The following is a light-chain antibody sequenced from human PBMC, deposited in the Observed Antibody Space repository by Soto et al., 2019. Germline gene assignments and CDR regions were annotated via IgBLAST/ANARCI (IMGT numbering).Light chain of an antibody. CDR3: KESYSTPWT. Sequence: DLRVSPAPSALSAFVGDRVTITCRASQSINKWMAWYQLKPGEAPKLLIYDASALPRGVPSRFSGSVSGTDFTLTISSLEPEGFVTYDRKESYSTPWTFDQGAKVGIK. J-gene: IGKJ1*01. V-gene: IGKV1-39*01. CDR1: QSINKW. CDR2: DAS.